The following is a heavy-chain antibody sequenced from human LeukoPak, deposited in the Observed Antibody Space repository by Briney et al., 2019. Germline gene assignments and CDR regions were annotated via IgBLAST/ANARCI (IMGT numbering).Heavy chain of an antibody. D-gene: IGHD6-19*01. J-gene: IGHJ4*02. CDR1: GFTFSSHG. CDR3: AKSRSGWHFDY. CDR2: VSYDGSNK. V-gene: IGHV3-30*18. Sequence: GGSLRLSCAASGFTFSSHGMHWVRQAPGKGLEWVAVVSYDGSNKYYADSVKGRFTISRDNSNNTLYVQMNRLRAEDTAVYYCAKSRSGWHFDYWGQGILVTVSS.